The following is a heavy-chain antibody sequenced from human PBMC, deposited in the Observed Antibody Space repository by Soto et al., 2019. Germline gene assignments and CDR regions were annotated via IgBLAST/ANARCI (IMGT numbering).Heavy chain of an antibody. CDR3: ARWYMVRGDHLAGMAV. D-gene: IGHD3-10*01. CDR2: IIPIFGTA. V-gene: IGHV1-69*06. J-gene: IGHJ6*02. CDR1: GGTFSSYA. Sequence: SVKVSCKASGGTFSSYAISWVLQAPGQGLEWMGGIIPIFGTANYAQKFQGRVTITADKSTSTAYMELSSLRSEDTAVYYCARWYMVRGDHLAGMAVWGQGITVPVSS.